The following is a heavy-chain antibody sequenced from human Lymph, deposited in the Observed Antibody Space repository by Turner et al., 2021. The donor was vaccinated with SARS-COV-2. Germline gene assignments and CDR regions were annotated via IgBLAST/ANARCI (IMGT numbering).Heavy chain of an antibody. D-gene: IGHD2-21*02. CDR3: ARQTVNNWVDP. V-gene: IGHV4-59*01. Sequence: QVQLQESGPRLVKPLETLSLTCTVSGGSMKNNYWSWIRPPPGKRLEGNGCNIYRGSTNYNPSLKSRVTISVDTYENQFSLKLTSVTAADTAIYYCARQTVNNWVDPWGQGTLVTVSS. CDR1: GGSMKNNY. J-gene: IGHJ5*02. CDR2: NIYRGST.